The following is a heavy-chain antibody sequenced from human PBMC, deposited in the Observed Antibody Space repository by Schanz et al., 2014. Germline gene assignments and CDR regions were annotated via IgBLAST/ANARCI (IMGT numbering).Heavy chain of an antibody. CDR2: IGVDGTTT. Sequence: EVQLLESGGGLVQPGGSLRLSCLASGFAFSSYGMNWLRQDPGKGLEWVSVIGVDGTTTYYADSVKGRFTISRDNSKNTLYLQMNSLRPEDTAVYYCAKYRGYYRVSWSYRELEYWGQGTLVTVSS. CDR3: AKYRGYYRVSWSYRELEY. D-gene: IGHD3-10*01. V-gene: IGHV3-23*01. CDR1: GFAFSSYG. J-gene: IGHJ4*02.